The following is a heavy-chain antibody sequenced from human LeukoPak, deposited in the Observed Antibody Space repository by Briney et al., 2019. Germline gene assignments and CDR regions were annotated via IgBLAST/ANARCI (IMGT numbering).Heavy chain of an antibody. V-gene: IGHV1-69*04. D-gene: IGHD3-22*01. CDR1: GGTFSSYA. CDR2: IIPILGIA. CDR3: AGYYYYDSNGYDAFDI. J-gene: IGHJ3*02. Sequence: SVKVSCKASGGTFSSYAISWVRQAPGQGLEWMGRIIPILGIANYAQKFQGRVTITADKSTSTAYMELSSLRSEDTAVYYCAGYYYYDSNGYDAFDIWGQGTMVTVSS.